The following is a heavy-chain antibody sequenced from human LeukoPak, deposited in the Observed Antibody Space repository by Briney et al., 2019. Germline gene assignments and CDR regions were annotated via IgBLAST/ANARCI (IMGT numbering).Heavy chain of an antibody. CDR1: GYSFTSYW. V-gene: IGHV5-51*01. CDR2: IYPGDSDT. J-gene: IGHJ4*02. Sequence: NRGESLQISCKGSGYSFTSYWIGWVRQLPGKGLEWMGIIYPGDSDTRYSPSFQGQVTISADKTISTAYLQWSSLKASDSAMYYCMRSYYDSSGYSHYDYWGQGTLVTVSS. CDR3: MRSYYDSSGYSHYDY. D-gene: IGHD3-22*01.